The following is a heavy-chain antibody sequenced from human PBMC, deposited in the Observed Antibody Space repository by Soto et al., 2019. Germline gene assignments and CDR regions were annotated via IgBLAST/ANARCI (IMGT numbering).Heavy chain of an antibody. Sequence: GAIVNDSCKASGFMFIGSGIDGVSQAPGEGIEWMGWNSVHHGNTKYAKNHEGRVTMTTYTSTSTAYIELRSLISNDTALYYCARDLYGSVSYYSDYRG. CDR1: GFMFIGSG. CDR2: NSVHHGNT. CDR3: ARDLYGSVSYYSDY. V-gene: IGHV1-18*01. D-gene: IGHD3-10*01. J-gene: IGHJ4*01.